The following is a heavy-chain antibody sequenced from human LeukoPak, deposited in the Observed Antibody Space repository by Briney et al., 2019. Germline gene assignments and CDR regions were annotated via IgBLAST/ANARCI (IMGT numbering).Heavy chain of an antibody. J-gene: IGHJ4*02. Sequence: ASVKVSCKASGYTFTNYWIQWVRQAPGQGLEWVALINPNDGGTTYAHKFQGRVTMTRDTSTSTVYMDLSSLTSEDTAVYYCARAPRNSSTMLDYWGQGTLVTVSS. V-gene: IGHV1-46*01. CDR2: INPNDGGT. D-gene: IGHD6-13*01. CDR1: GYTFTNYW. CDR3: ARAPRNSSTMLDY.